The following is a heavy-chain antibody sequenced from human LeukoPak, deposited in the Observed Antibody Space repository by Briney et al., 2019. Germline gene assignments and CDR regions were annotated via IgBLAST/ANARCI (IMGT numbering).Heavy chain of an antibody. J-gene: IGHJ4*02. Sequence: PSETLSLTCAVYGGSFSGYYWSWIRQPPGKGLEWIGEINHSGSTNYNPSLKSRVTISVDTSKNQFSLKLSSVTAAVTAVYYCARGAGRFDYWGQGTLVTVSS. CDR3: ARGAGRFDY. CDR1: GGSFSGYY. V-gene: IGHV4-34*01. CDR2: INHSGST.